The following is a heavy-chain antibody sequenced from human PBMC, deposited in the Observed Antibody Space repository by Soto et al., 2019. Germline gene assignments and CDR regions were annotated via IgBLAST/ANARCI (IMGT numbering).Heavy chain of an antibody. CDR2: INAGNGNT. Sequence: GASVKVSCKASGYTFTSYAMHWVRQAPGQRLEWMGWINAGNGNTKYSQKFQGRVTITRDTSASTAYMELSSLRSEDTAVYYCARSLVVVTAADYWRQGTLVTVSS. V-gene: IGHV1-3*01. J-gene: IGHJ4*02. CDR1: GYTFTSYA. D-gene: IGHD2-21*02. CDR3: ARSLVVVTAADY.